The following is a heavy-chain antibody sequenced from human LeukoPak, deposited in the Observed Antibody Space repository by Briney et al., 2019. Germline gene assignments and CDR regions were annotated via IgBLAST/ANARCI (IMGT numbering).Heavy chain of an antibody. V-gene: IGHV4-39*01. J-gene: IGHJ6*03. D-gene: IGHD3-3*01. CDR2: MYYSVCT. CDR3: ARRLYDFWSGYYYYMDV. Sequence: SETLSLTCTVSGGPISSSSYYWGWIRQPPGKGLVWIGSMYYSVCTHYNPSLKSRVTISVDTSMYQFALKVSSVPAADTAVYYCARRLYDFWSGYYYYMDVWGKGTTVTVSS. CDR1: GGPISSSSYY.